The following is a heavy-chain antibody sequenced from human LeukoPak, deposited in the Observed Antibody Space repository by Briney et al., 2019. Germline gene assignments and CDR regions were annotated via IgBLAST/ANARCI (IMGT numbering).Heavy chain of an antibody. CDR1: GGSISSSSYY. V-gene: IGHV4-39*07. CDR3: ARTMVRGVIIDY. J-gene: IGHJ4*02. CDR2: IYYSGST. Sequence: SETLSLTCTVSGGSISSSSYYWGWIRQPPGKGLEWIGSIYYSGSTYYNPSLKSRVTISVDTSKNQFSLKLSSVTAADTAVYYCARTMVRGVIIDYWGQGTLVTVSS. D-gene: IGHD3-10*01.